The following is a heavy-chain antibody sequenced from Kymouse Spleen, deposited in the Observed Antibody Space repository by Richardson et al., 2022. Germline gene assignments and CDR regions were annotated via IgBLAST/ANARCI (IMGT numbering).Heavy chain of an antibody. J-gene: IGHJ4*02. D-gene: IGHD6-6*01. V-gene: IGHV3-30*18. CDR3: AKEYSSSSDYFDY. Sequence: QVQLVESGGGVVQPGRSLRLSCAASGFTFSSYGMHWVRQAPGKGLEWVAVISYDGSNKYYADSVKGRFTISRDNSKNTLYLQMNSLRAEDTAVYYCAKEYSSSSDYFDYWGQGTLVTVSS. CDR2: ISYDGSNK. CDR1: GFTFSSYG.